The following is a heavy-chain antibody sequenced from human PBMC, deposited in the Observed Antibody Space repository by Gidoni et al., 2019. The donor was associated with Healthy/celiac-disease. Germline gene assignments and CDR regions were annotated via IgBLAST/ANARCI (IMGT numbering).Heavy chain of an antibody. CDR1: GFTFSSYD. J-gene: IGHJ6*02. CDR3: ARAYYDSSGYYPVGYYGMDV. D-gene: IGHD3-22*01. V-gene: IGHV3-13*01. Sequence: EVQLVESGGGLVQPGGSLRLSCAASGFTFSSYDMHWVRQATGKGLEWVSAIGTAGDTYYPGSVKGRFTISRENAKNSLYLQMNSVRAGDTAVYYCARAYYDSSGYYPVGYYGMDVWGQGTTVTVSS. CDR2: IGTAGDT.